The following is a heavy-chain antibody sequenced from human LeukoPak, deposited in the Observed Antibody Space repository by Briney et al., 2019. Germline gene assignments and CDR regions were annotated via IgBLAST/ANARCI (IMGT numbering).Heavy chain of an antibody. V-gene: IGHV1-2*02. CDR1: GYTFTSYG. CDR2: ISPNSGGT. D-gene: IGHD2-15*01. CDR3: ARDQRYCSGGSCYPDWFDP. Sequence: ASVKVSCKASGYTFTSYGISWVRQAPGQGLEWMGWISPNSGGTNYAQQLQGRVTMTRDTSISTAYMELSRLRSDDTAVYYCARDQRYCSGGSCYPDWFDPWGQGTLVTVSS. J-gene: IGHJ5*02.